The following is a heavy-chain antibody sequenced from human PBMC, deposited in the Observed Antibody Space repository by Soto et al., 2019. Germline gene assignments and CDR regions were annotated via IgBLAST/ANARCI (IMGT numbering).Heavy chain of an antibody. D-gene: IGHD6-19*01. Sequence: PSETLSLTCAVYGGSFSGYYWSWIRQPPGKGLEWIGEINHSGSTNYNPSLKSRVTISVDTSKNQFSLKLSSVTAADTAVYYCARATGAVAGPDFDYWGQGTLVTVSS. V-gene: IGHV4-34*01. CDR2: INHSGST. CDR1: GGSFSGYY. J-gene: IGHJ4*02. CDR3: ARATGAVAGPDFDY.